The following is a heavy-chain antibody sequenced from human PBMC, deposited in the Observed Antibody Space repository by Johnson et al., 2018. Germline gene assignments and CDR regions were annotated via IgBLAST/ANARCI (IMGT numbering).Heavy chain of an antibody. J-gene: IGHJ3*02. CDR2: IKSKADGGTT. D-gene: IGHD3-10*01. CDR3: TTGVIVWFERNAFDI. Sequence: EVQLVESGGGLVKPGGSLRLSCAASGFTFSNAWMNWVRQAPGKGLEWVGRIKSKADGGTTDHAAPVKGRFTISRDDSKNMLYLQMNSLKTEDTAVYYCTTGVIVWFERNAFDIWGQGTMVTVSS. CDR1: GFTFSNAW. V-gene: IGHV3-15*07.